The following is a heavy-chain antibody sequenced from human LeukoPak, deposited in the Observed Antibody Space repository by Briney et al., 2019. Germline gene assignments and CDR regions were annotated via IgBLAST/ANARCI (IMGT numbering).Heavy chain of an antibody. J-gene: IGHJ2*01. D-gene: IGHD7-27*01. CDR3: SSTLGGWYFDL. Sequence: PSETLSLTCTVSGGSISSSSYYWGWIRQPPGKGLEWIGSIYYSGSTYYNPSLKSRVTISVDTSKNQFSLKLSSVTAADTAVYYCSSTLGGWYFDLWGRGTLVTVSS. V-gene: IGHV4-39*07. CDR1: GGSISSSSYY. CDR2: IYYSGST.